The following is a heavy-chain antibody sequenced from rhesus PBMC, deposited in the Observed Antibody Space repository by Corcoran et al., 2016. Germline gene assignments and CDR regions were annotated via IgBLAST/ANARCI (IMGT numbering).Heavy chain of an antibody. J-gene: IGHJ5-2*02. CDR1: GYSISSNY. CDR2: IYGSRGST. Sequence: QVQLQESGPGLVKPSETLSLTCAVSGYSISSNYWSWIRQPPGKGLAWIGSIYGSRGSTSYNPSLTSRVTISTDTSKNQFSLKLSSVTAADTAVYYCAMSHYEDDYGYYYTRELDVWGRGVLVTVSS. D-gene: IGHD3S6*01. CDR3: AMSHYEDDYGYYYTRELDV. V-gene: IGHV4-147*01.